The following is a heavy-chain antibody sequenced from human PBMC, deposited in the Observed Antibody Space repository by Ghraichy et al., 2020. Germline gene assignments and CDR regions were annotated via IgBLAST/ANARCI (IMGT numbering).Heavy chain of an antibody. V-gene: IGHV3-21*01. Sequence: GGSLRLSCAASGFTFSSYSMNWVRQAPGKGLEWVSSISSSSSYIYYADSVKGRFTISRDNAKNSLYLQMNSLRAEDTAVYYCARDLRSGYEWTDHYYYYGLDGWGQGATVTVSS. CDR3: ARDLRSGYEWTDHYYYYGLDG. CDR2: ISSSSSYI. CDR1: GFTFSSYS. D-gene: IGHD5-12*01. J-gene: IGHJ6*02.